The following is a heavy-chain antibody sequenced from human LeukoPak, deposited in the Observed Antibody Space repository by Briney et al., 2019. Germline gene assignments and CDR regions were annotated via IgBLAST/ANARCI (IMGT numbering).Heavy chain of an antibody. CDR1: GYTFTGYY. J-gene: IGHJ4*02. CDR3: ARDGQYYDFWSGYPI. CDR2: INPNSGGT. V-gene: IGHV1-2*06. D-gene: IGHD3-3*01. Sequence: GASVKVSCKASGYTFTGYYMHWVRQAPGQGLEWMGRINPNSGGTNYAQKFQGRVTMTRDTSISTAYMELSRLRSDDTAVYYCARDGQYYDFWSGYPIWGQGTLVTVSS.